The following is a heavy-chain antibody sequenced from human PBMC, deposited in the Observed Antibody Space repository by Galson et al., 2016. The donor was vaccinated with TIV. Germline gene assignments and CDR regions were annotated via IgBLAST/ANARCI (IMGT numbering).Heavy chain of an antibody. CDR3: ARECLIAIAGPIWFDP. J-gene: IGHJ5*02. CDR1: GYIFTTYA. D-gene: IGHD6-13*01. V-gene: IGHV1-3*01. CDR2: INAVYGNT. Sequence: SVKVSCKASGYIFTTYAIHWVRQAPGQRLEWMGWINAVYGNTTYAQTFQGRVTFTRDTSASTAYMEVSSLRSADTAVYYCARECLIAIAGPIWFDPWGQGTLVSVSS.